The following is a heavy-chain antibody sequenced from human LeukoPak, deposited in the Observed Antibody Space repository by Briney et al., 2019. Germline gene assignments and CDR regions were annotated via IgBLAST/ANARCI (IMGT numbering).Heavy chain of an antibody. Sequence: GGSLRLSCAASGFTFSDYYMSWIRLAPGKGLEWVSYITTSGSNMYYADSVKGRFTISRDNSKNTLYLQMNSLRAEDTAVYYCAKIWGLLNFDYWGQGTLVTVSS. D-gene: IGHD1-26*01. CDR2: ITTSGSNM. J-gene: IGHJ4*02. V-gene: IGHV3-11*01. CDR1: GFTFSDYY. CDR3: AKIWGLLNFDY.